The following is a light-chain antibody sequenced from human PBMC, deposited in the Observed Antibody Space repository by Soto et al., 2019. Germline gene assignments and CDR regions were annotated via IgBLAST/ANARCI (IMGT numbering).Light chain of an antibody. J-gene: IGLJ1*01. Sequence: QSALTQPASVSGSPGQSITISCTGTSSDVGGYNYVSWYQHHPGKAPKLIIYGVTSRPSGVSIRFSGSKSDNTASLTISGLQPEDEADYHCSSYTTSNTRQIVFGTGTKLTVL. V-gene: IGLV2-14*03. CDR1: SSDVGGYNY. CDR3: SSYTTSNTRQIV. CDR2: GVT.